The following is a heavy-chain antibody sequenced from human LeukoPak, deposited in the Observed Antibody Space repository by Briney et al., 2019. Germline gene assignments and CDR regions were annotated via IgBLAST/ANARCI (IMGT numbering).Heavy chain of an antibody. CDR3: ARQEDDSRGYYYWFDP. J-gene: IGHJ5*02. CDR1: GGSISSSSYY. Sequence: PSETLSLTCTVSGGSISSSSYYWGWIRQPPGKGLEWIGSIYYSGSTYYNPSLKSRVTISVDTSKNQFSLKLSSVTAADTAVYYCARQEDDSRGYYYWFDPWGQGTLVTVSS. V-gene: IGHV4-39*01. D-gene: IGHD3-22*01. CDR2: IYYSGST.